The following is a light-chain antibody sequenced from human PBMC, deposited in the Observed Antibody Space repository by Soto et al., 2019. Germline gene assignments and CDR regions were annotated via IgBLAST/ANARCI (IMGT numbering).Light chain of an antibody. J-gene: IGKJ1*01. V-gene: IGKV3-20*01. CDR2: GAS. CDR3: QQYNNWPTWT. Sequence: EIVLTQSPGTLSLSPGERATLSCGASQSVTSNYLAWYQQKPGQAPRLLIYGASSRATGIPDRFSGSGSGTDFTLTISRLEPEDFAVYYCQQYNNWPTWTFGQGTKVDIK. CDR1: QSVTSNY.